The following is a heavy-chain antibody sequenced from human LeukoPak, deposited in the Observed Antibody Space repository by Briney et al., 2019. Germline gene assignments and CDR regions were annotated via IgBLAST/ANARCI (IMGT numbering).Heavy chain of an antibody. CDR1: GGTFSSYA. V-gene: IGHV1-69*13. J-gene: IGHJ4*02. CDR3: ARALRVGVGQGPGY. D-gene: IGHD1-26*01. Sequence: SAKVSCKASGGTFSSYAISWVRQAPGQGLEWMGGIIPIFGTANYAQKFQGRVTITADESTSTAYMELSSLRSEDTAVYYCARALRVGVGQGPGYWGQGTLVTVSS. CDR2: IIPIFGTA.